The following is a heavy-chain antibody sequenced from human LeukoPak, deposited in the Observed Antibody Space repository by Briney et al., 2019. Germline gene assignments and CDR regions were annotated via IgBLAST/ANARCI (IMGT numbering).Heavy chain of an antibody. J-gene: IGHJ4*02. CDR1: GFTFSSYA. CDR2: ISGSGGST. CDR3: AKEVRTSSWYREEFDY. V-gene: IGHV3-23*01. Sequence: PGGSLRLSCAASGFTFSSYAMSWVRQAPGKGLEWVSAISGSGGSTYYADSVKGRFTISRDNSKNTLYLQMNSLRAEDTAVYYCAKEVRTSSWYREEFDYWGQGALVTVSS. D-gene: IGHD6-13*01.